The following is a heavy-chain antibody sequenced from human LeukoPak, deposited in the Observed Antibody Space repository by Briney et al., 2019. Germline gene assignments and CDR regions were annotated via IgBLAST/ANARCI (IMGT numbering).Heavy chain of an antibody. Sequence: PGGSLRLSCAASGFTFSSYGMHRVRQAPGKGLEWVAFIRYDGSNKYYADSVKGRFTISRDNSKNTLYLQMNSLRAEDTAVYYCAKGVLLEWFPYYFDYWGQGTLVTVSS. V-gene: IGHV3-30*02. D-gene: IGHD3-3*01. CDR3: AKGVLLEWFPYYFDY. CDR2: IRYDGSNK. J-gene: IGHJ4*02. CDR1: GFTFSSYG.